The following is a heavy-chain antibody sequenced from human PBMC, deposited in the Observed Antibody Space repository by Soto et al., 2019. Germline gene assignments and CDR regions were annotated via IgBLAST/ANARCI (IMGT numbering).Heavy chain of an antibody. V-gene: IGHV4-39*01. Sequence: PSETLSLTCTVSGGSITSSGSSWAWLRQTPGKGLEGIGSIFYTGNTYYNPSLWSRVTISADTSKNQFSLKMTSVTAADTAVYYCPRHGMGAAGWFDPWGQGTLVTVSS. CDR2: IFYTGNT. J-gene: IGHJ5*02. CDR1: GGSITSSGSS. D-gene: IGHD1-26*01. CDR3: PRHGMGAAGWFDP.